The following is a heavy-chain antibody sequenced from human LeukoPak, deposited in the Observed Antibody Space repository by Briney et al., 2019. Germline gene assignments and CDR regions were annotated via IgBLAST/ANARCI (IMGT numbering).Heavy chain of an antibody. CDR1: GGSFSGYY. D-gene: IGHD1-14*01. J-gene: IGHJ4*02. V-gene: IGHV4-34*01. CDR2: INHSGST. Sequence: SETLSPTCAVYGGSFSGYYWSWIRQPPGKGLEWIGEINHSGSTNYNPSLKSRVTMSVDTSKNQFSLKLSSVTAADTAVYYCATSGIHYYFDYWGQGTLVTVSS. CDR3: ATSGIHYYFDY.